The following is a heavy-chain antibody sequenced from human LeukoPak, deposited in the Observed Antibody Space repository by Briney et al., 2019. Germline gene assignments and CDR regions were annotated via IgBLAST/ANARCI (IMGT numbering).Heavy chain of an antibody. Sequence: PGGSLRLSCAASGFSFSSYSMNWVRQAPGKGLEWVSSISSTSSDIFHADSVKGRFTISRDNAKNSLYLQMNSLRAEDTALYYCAKAAGGGYSPSDYWGQGTLVTVSS. CDR3: AKAAGGGYSPSDY. CDR2: ISSTSSDI. V-gene: IGHV3-21*04. D-gene: IGHD5-18*01. J-gene: IGHJ4*02. CDR1: GFSFSSYS.